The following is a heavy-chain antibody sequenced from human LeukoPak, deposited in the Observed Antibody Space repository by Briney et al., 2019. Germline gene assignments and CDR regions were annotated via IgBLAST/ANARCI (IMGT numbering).Heavy chain of an antibody. D-gene: IGHD1-26*01. CDR3: ARGFRWELRYMDV. V-gene: IGHV3-74*01. CDR1: GFTFSRYW. CDR2: VSGDGSST. Sequence: GGSLRLSCAASGFTFSRYWMHWVRQGPGKGLVWVSRVSGDGSSTTYADSVKGRFTISRDNSKNTLYLQMNSLRAEDTAVYYCARGFRWELRYMDVWGKGTTVTVSS. J-gene: IGHJ6*03.